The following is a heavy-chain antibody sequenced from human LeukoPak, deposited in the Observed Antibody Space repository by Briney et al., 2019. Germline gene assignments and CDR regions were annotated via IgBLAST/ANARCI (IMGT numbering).Heavy chain of an antibody. D-gene: IGHD6-13*01. CDR2: IFHTGSA. CDR1: GYSISSGYY. Sequence: PSETLSLTCTVSGYSISSGYYWGWIRQPPGKGLEYIGSIFHTGSADYNPSLKSRVTLSVDTSKNQFSLKLNSVTAADTAVYYCARGSSWYFDYWGQGTLVTVSS. V-gene: IGHV4-38-2*02. J-gene: IGHJ4*02. CDR3: ARGSSWYFDY.